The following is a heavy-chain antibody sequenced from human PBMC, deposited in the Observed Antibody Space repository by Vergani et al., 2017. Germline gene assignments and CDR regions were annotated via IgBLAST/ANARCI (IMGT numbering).Heavy chain of an antibody. D-gene: IGHD6-13*01. CDR1: GFTFRSYA. J-gene: IGHJ4*02. Sequence: EVQLLESGGGLVQLGGSLRLSCAASGFTFRSYAMSWFRKAPGKGLEWVSAISGSGGSTYYADSVKGRFTISRDNSKNTLYLQMNSLRAEDTAVYYCAKSVQGIAAAGLFDYWGQGTLVTVSS. CDR2: ISGSGGST. CDR3: AKSVQGIAAAGLFDY. V-gene: IGHV3-23*01.